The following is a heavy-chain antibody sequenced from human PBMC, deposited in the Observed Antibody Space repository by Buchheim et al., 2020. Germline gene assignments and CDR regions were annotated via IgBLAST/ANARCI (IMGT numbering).Heavy chain of an antibody. CDR2: TSGSGGSA. CDR1: GFTFSSYA. CDR3: AKELLPSYYYYGMDV. D-gene: IGHD1-26*01. Sequence: EVQLVESGGGLVQPGGSLRLSCVASGFTFSSYAMSWVRQAPGKGLEWVSVTSGSGGSAYPADSVKGRIPISRDNSNNPLYLQMNSLRAEDTAVYYCAKELLPSYYYYGMDVWGQGTT. V-gene: IGHV3-23*04. J-gene: IGHJ6*02.